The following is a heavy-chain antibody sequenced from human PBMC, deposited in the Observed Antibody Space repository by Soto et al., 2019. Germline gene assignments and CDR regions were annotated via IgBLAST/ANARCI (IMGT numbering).Heavy chain of an antibody. V-gene: IGHV3-11*01. CDR1: GFIFSDYY. D-gene: IGHD3-10*01. J-gene: IGHJ6*04. CDR2: ISSSGSTI. CDR3: ARDRKVLWFGETWPMDV. Sequence: PGGSLRLSCAASGFIFSDYYMTWIRQAPGKGLEWVSYISSSGSTIYYADSVKGRFTISRDNAKNSLYLQMNSLRAEDTAVYYCARDRKVLWFGETWPMDVWGKGTTVTVSS.